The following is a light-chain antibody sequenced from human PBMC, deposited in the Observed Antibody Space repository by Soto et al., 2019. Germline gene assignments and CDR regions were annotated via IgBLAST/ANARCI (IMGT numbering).Light chain of an antibody. CDR3: QSADSSGTYEV. J-gene: IGLJ2*01. Sequence: SSELTQPPSVSVSPGQTARITCSGDALPKQYAYWYQQKPGQAPVLVIYKDSERPSGLPERFSGSSSGTTVTLTISGVQAEDEADYYCQSADSSGTYEVFGGGTKLTVL. V-gene: IGLV3-25*02. CDR1: ALPKQY. CDR2: KDS.